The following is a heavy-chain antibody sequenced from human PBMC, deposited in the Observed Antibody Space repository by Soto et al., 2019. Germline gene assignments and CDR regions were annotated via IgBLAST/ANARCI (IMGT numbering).Heavy chain of an antibody. CDR2: INHSGST. CDR3: AYRTAIVLVPAAIQDWFDP. D-gene: IGHD2-2*01. Sequence: QVQLQQWGAGLLKPSETLSLTCAVYGESFSGYYWSWIRQPPGKGLEWIGEINHSGSTNYNPSLKSRVTISVDTSKNQFSLKLSSVTAADTAVYYCAYRTAIVLVPAAIQDWFDPWGPGTLVTVSS. J-gene: IGHJ5*02. V-gene: IGHV4-34*01. CDR1: GESFSGYY.